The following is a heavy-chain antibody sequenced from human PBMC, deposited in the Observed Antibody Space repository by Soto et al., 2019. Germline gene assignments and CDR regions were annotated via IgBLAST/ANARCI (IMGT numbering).Heavy chain of an antibody. CDR3: ARASVRVVLVYSSSWYFDY. CDR1: GGSFSGYY. J-gene: IGHJ4*02. CDR2: INHSGST. Sequence: SETLSLTCAVYGGSFSGYYWSWIRQPPGKGLEWIGEINHSGSTNYNPSLKSRVTISVDTSKNQFSLKLSSVTAADTAVYYCARASVRVVLVYSSSWYFDYWGQGTLVTVSS. D-gene: IGHD6-13*01. V-gene: IGHV4-34*01.